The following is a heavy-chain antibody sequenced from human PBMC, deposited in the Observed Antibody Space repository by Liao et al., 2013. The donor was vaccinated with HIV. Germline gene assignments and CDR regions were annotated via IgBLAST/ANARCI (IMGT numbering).Heavy chain of an antibody. CDR1: GGSISSYY. CDR2: IYSSGSA. J-gene: IGHJ4*02. CDR3: ARLRRSGKHN. Sequence: QVQLQESGPGLVKPSETLSLTCTVSGGSISSYYWSWIRQPAGKGLEWIGRIYSSGSANYNPSLKSRVTMSVDTSNNQFSLKLRSVTATDTAVYYCARLRRSGKHNWGQGILVTVSS. V-gene: IGHV4-4*07. D-gene: IGHD3-10*01.